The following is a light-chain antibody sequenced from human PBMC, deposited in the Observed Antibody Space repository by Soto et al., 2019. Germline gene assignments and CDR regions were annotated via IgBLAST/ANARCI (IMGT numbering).Light chain of an antibody. CDR1: QSVSSR. CDR2: GAS. V-gene: IGKV3-20*01. J-gene: IGKJ5*01. CDR3: QHYVERSTIT. Sequence: EIVMTQSPGTLSLSPGERATLSCRASQSVSSRLAWYQQKPGQAPRLLISGASSRANGIPDRFSGSGSGTDLTLTISRLEPEDFALYYCQHYVERSTITFGQGTRLEIK.